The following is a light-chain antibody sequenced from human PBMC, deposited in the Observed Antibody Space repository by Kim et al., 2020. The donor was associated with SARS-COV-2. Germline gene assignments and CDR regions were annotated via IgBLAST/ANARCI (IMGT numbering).Light chain of an antibody. CDR2: DNK. J-gene: IGLJ3*02. V-gene: IGLV1-51*01. CDR3: GTWDSSPSAGWL. Sequence: KVTISCSGSSSDIRNNSVYRYQQFPGTTPKLLVYDNKKRPAGIPDRFSGSKSGTSATLGITGLQTGDEAYYYCGTWDSSPSAGWLFGGGTQLTVL. CDR1: SSDIRNNS.